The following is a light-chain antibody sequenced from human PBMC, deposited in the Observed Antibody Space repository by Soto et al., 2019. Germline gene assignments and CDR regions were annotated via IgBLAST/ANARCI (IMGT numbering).Light chain of an antibody. CDR3: QQCDNLPPT. Sequence: DIQMTQSPSSLSASVGDRVTITCQASQDISNNLNWYQQTSGKAPKLLIYGAYNLKTGVPSRFTGSQSGTDFTFTITSLQPEDVATYFCQQCDNLPPTFGGGTKVEI. V-gene: IGKV1-33*01. J-gene: IGKJ4*01. CDR1: QDISNN. CDR2: GAY.